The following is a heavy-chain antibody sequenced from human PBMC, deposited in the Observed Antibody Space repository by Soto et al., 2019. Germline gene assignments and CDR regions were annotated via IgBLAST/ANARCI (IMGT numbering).Heavy chain of an antibody. CDR3: ASAYEGDYFDY. D-gene: IGHD3-16*01. Sequence: PGGSLRLSCAASGFTVSSNYMSWVRQAPGKGLEWVSVIYSGGSTYYADSVKGRFTISRDNSKNTLYLQMNSLRAEDTAVYYCASAYEGDYFDYWGQGTLVTVSS. CDR2: IYSGGST. CDR1: GFTVSSNY. V-gene: IGHV3-66*01. J-gene: IGHJ4*02.